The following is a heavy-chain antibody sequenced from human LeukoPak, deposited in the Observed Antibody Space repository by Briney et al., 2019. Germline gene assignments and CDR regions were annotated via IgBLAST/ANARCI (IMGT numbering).Heavy chain of an antibody. D-gene: IGHD3-9*01. CDR2: INWNGGST. Sequence: PGGSLRLSCAASGFTFDDYGMSWVRQAPGKGLEWVSGINWNGGSTGYADSVKGRFTISRDNAKNSLYLQMNSLRAEDTAVYYCARPAGYYGGSDFDYWGQGTLVTVSS. CDR3: ARPAGYYGGSDFDY. CDR1: GFTFDDYG. V-gene: IGHV3-20*04. J-gene: IGHJ4*02.